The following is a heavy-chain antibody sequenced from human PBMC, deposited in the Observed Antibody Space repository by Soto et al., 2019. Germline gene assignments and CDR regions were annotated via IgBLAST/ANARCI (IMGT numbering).Heavy chain of an antibody. CDR3: VKEANPFINTLVVLIFDY. D-gene: IGHD3-22*01. V-gene: IGHV3-64D*08. J-gene: IGHJ4*02. CDR1: GFTFSMHS. Sequence: PGGSLRLSWSASGFTFSMHSMHWVRQTSGKALEYVSAISRDGRSTFYADSVKGRFTISRDNSKNTLYLRMNSLRSDDTAVYYCVKEANPFINTLVVLIFDYWGQGTQVTVSS. CDR2: ISRDGRST.